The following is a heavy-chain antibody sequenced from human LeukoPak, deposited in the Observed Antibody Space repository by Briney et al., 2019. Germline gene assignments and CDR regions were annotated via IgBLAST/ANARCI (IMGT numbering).Heavy chain of an antibody. CDR3: AKDWKGDGYFDY. CDR2: ISYDGSNK. V-gene: IGHV3-30*04. Sequence: GRSLRHSCAASGFTFSSYAMHWVRQAPGKGLEWVAVISYDGSNKYYADSVKGRFTISRDNSKNTLYLQMNSLRAEDTAVYYCAKDWKGDGYFDYWGQGTLVTVSS. J-gene: IGHJ4*02. CDR1: GFTFSSYA. D-gene: IGHD1-1*01.